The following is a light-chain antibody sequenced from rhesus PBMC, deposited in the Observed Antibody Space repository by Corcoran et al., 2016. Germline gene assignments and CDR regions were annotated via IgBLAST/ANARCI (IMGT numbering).Light chain of an antibody. CDR1: SSDIGYYDG. Sequence: QSALTQPPSVSTSLGQSVTISCTGTSSDIGYYDGVSWYQQHSGTAPTLLIYDVSERPSGVSDRFSGSKSGSAAFLTISGLQSGDEAHYYCCSFKRGNTFVFGTGTRLTVL. CDR3: CSFKRGNTFV. V-gene: IGLV2-38*01. CDR2: DVS. J-gene: IGLJ1*01.